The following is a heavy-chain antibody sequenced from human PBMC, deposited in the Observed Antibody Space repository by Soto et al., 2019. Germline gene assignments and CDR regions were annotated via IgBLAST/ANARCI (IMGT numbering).Heavy chain of an antibody. J-gene: IGHJ3*02. Sequence: GGSLRLSCAASGFTFSSYAMSWVRQAPGKGLEWVSAISGSGGSTYYADSVKGRFTISRDNSKNTLYLQMNSLRAEDTAVYYCAKDRGKVIAILDAFDIWGHGTMVTVSS. CDR2: ISGSGGST. D-gene: IGHD2-21*01. CDR3: AKDRGKVIAILDAFDI. V-gene: IGHV3-23*01. CDR1: GFTFSSYA.